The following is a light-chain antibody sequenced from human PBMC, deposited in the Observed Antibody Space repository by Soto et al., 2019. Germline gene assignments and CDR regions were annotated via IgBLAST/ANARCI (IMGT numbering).Light chain of an antibody. CDR1: QSISSW. CDR2: KAS. CDR3: QQYNSYT. V-gene: IGKV1-5*03. J-gene: IGKJ1*01. Sequence: DIQMTQFPSTLSASVGDRVTITCRASQSISSWLAWYQQKPGKAPKLLIYKASSLESGVPSRFSGSGSGTEFTLTISSLQPDDFATYYCQQYNSYTFGQGTKVEIK.